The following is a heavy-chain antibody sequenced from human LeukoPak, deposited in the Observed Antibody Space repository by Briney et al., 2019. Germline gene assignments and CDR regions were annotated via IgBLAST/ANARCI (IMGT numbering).Heavy chain of an antibody. D-gene: IGHD4-11*01. J-gene: IGHJ4*02. Sequence: GGSLRLSCAASGFTFSSYEMNWVRQAPGKGLEWVSYISSSGSTIYYADSVKGRFTISRDNTKNSMFLQMNSLRAEDTAVYYCASSTTTVTTSRYFDHWGQGTLVTVSS. CDR2: ISSSGSTI. CDR3: ASSTTTVTTSRYFDH. V-gene: IGHV3-48*03. CDR1: GFTFSSYE.